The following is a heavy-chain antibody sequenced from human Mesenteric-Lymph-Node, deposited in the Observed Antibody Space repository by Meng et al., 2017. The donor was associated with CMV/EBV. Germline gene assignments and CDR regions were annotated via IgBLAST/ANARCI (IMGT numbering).Heavy chain of an antibody. CDR3: ATGLHPNFDH. CDR2: INPNSGGT. J-gene: IGHJ4*02. D-gene: IGHD5-24*01. Sequence: ASVKVSCKASGYTFTGYYMHWVRQAPGQGLEWMGWINPNSGGTNYAQKFQGRVTMTEDTSTDTAYMELSSLRSEDTAVYYCATGLHPNFDHWGQGTLVTVSS. V-gene: IGHV1-2*02. CDR1: GYTFTGYY.